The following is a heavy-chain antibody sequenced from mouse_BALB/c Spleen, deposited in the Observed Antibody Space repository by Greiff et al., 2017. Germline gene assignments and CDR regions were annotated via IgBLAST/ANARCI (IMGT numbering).Heavy chain of an antibody. Sequence: VQLKESGPGLVAPSQSLSITCTASGFSLTSYGVHWVRQPPGKGLEWLGVIWAGGSTNYNSALMTRLSISTDNSKSQVFLKMNSLQTDDTAMYYCASLTTATDFDVWGAGTTVTVSS. V-gene: IGHV2-9*02. CDR1: GFSLTSYG. D-gene: IGHD1-2*01. J-gene: IGHJ1*01. CDR3: ASLTTATDFDV. CDR2: IWAGGST.